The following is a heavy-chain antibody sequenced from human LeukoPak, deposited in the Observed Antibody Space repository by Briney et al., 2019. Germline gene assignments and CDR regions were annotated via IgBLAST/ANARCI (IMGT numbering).Heavy chain of an antibody. Sequence: PGGSLRLSCAASGFTFSSYAMHWVRQAPGKGLEWVAVISYDGSNKYYADSVKGRFTISRDNSKNTLYLQMNSLRAEDTAVYYCARDSSGWYVYWGQGTLVTVSS. J-gene: IGHJ4*02. CDR2: ISYDGSNK. V-gene: IGHV3-30-3*01. D-gene: IGHD6-19*01. CDR3: ARDSSGWYVY. CDR1: GFTFSSYA.